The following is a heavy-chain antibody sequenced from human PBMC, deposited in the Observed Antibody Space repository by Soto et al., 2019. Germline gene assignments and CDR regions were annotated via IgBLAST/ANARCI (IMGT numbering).Heavy chain of an antibody. D-gene: IGHD3-10*01. Sequence: GGSLRLSCAASGFTFSSYQMNWVRQAPGKGLEWVANIKQGGSEKYYADSVKGRFTISRDNAKNSLYLQMNSLRAEDTAVYYCARVAPYYYGSGSYYFDYWGQGTLVTVSS. J-gene: IGHJ4*02. CDR3: ARVAPYYYGSGSYYFDY. CDR2: IKQGGSEK. V-gene: IGHV3-7*01. CDR1: GFTFSSYQ.